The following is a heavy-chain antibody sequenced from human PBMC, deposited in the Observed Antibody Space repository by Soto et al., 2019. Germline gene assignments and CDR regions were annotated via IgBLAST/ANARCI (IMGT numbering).Heavy chain of an antibody. CDR3: ATSKSITIFGVGRNFDY. CDR1: GGTFSSYA. V-gene: IGHV1-69*06. Sequence: QVQLVQSGAEVKKPGSSVKVSCKASGGTFSSYAISWVRQAPGQGLEWMGGIIPIFGTANYAQKFQGRVTINADKSTSTAYMELSSLRSEDTAVYYCATSKSITIFGVGRNFDYWGQGTLVTVSS. J-gene: IGHJ4*02. D-gene: IGHD3-3*01. CDR2: IIPIFGTA.